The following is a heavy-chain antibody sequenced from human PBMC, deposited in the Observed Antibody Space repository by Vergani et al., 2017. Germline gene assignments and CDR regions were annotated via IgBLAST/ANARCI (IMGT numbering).Heavy chain of an antibody. J-gene: IGHJ6*03. CDR1: GGSFTSYH. Sequence: QVQLQQWGGGLLKPSETLSLTCVVNGGSFTSYHWTWILQSPGEGLEWVGDIVHTGRPDYNPSLKSRLTMSVDKSRNQFSLTLNSVTATDTAIYFCARVNTETNGHLYYYYYMDVWGQGTAVTVS. D-gene: IGHD4-11*01. CDR2: IVHTGRP. V-gene: IGHV4-34*12. CDR3: ARVNTETNGHLYYYYYMDV.